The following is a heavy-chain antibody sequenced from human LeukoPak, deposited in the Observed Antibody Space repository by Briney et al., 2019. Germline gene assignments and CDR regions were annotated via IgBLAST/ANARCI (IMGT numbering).Heavy chain of an antibody. Sequence: SETLSLTCAVYGGSFSGFYWSWIRQSPGKGLEWIGEINHSGSTNYNPSPKSRVTISLDASKNQFSLKLTSVTAADTAVYYCARESIAARRGNNYFDPWGQGTLVTVSS. D-gene: IGHD6-6*01. CDR1: GGSFSGFY. V-gene: IGHV4-34*01. CDR2: INHSGST. CDR3: ARESIAARRGNNYFDP. J-gene: IGHJ5*02.